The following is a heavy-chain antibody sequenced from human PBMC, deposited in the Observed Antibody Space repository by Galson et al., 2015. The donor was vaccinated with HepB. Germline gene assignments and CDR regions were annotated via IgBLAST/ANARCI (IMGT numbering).Heavy chain of an antibody. CDR2: ISSSSSTI. CDR1: GFTFSSYS. J-gene: IGHJ4*02. Sequence: SLRLSCAASGFTFSSYSMNWVRQAPGKGLEWVSYISSSSSTIYYADSVKGRFTISRDNAKNSLYLQMNSLRAEDTAVYYCARGVVVPASWDYFDYWGQGTLVTVSS. CDR3: ARGVVVPASWDYFDY. D-gene: IGHD2-2*01. V-gene: IGHV3-48*01.